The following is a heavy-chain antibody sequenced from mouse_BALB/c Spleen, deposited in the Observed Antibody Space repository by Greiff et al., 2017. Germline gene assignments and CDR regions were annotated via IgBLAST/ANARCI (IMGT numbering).Heavy chain of an antibody. CDR1: GYTFTSYT. Sequence: VQLQQSAAELARPGASVKMSCKASGYTFTSYTMHWVKQRPGQGLEWIGYINPSSGYTEYNQKFKDKTTLTADKSSSTAYMQLSSLTSEDSAVYYCARSTYYRSWFAYWGQGTLVTVSA. D-gene: IGHD2-14*01. J-gene: IGHJ3*01. CDR2: INPSSGYT. V-gene: IGHV1-4*02. CDR3: ARSTYYRSWFAY.